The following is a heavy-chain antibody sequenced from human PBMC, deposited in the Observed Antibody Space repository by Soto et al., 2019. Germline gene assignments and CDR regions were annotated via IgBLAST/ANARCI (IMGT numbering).Heavy chain of an antibody. Sequence: VSSISSSSSYIYYADSVKGRFTISRDNAKNSLYLQMNSLRAEDTAVYYCAREGDERWPYYDFWSGYWDYYGMDVWGQGTTVTVSS. J-gene: IGHJ6*02. V-gene: IGHV3-21*01. CDR3: AREGDERWPYYDFWSGYWDYYGMDV. CDR2: ISSSSSYI. D-gene: IGHD3-3*01.